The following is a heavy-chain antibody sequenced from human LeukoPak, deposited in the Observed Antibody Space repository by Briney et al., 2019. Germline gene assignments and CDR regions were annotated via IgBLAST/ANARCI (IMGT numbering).Heavy chain of an antibody. CDR3: ARACSSTSCSPPNYYYYMDV. CDR1: GGTFSSYA. J-gene: IGHJ6*03. D-gene: IGHD2-2*01. CDR2: IIPIFGTA. V-gene: IGHV1-69*05. Sequence: ASVKVSCKASGGTFSSYAISWVRQAPGQGLEWMGGIIPIFGTANYAQKFQGRVTITTDESTSTAYMELSSLRSGDTAVYYCARACSSTSCSPPNYYYYMDVWGKGTTVTVSS.